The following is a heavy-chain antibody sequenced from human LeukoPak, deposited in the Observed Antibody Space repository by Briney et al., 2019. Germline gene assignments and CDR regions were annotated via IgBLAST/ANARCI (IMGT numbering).Heavy chain of an antibody. Sequence: GGSLRLSCAASGFTVSSNYMSWVRQAPGKGLEWVSVIYSGGSTYYADSVKGRFTISRDNSKNTLYLQMNSRRAEDTAVYYCARGLRSSGWSLFDYWGQGTLVTVSS. V-gene: IGHV3-66*01. CDR2: IYSGGST. J-gene: IGHJ4*02. D-gene: IGHD6-19*01. CDR3: ARGLRSSGWSLFDY. CDR1: GFTVSSNY.